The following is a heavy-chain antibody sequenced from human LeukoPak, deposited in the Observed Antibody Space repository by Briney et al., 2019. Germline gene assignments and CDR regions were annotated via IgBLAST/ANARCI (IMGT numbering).Heavy chain of an antibody. CDR1: GFTVSGYY. CDR3: ARDPDYYGSGNGGY. J-gene: IGHJ4*02. D-gene: IGHD3-10*01. CDR2: IYSGGGT. Sequence: QPGGSLRLSCAASGFTVSGYYMSWVRQAPGKGLEWVSIIYSGGGTYYTDSVKGRFTISRDNSKNTLYLQMNSLRTEDTAVYYCARDPDYYGSGNGGYWGQGILVTVSS. V-gene: IGHV3-66*02.